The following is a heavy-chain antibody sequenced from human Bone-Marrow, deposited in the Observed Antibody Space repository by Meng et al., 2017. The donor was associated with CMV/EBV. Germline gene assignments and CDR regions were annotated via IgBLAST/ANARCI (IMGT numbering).Heavy chain of an antibody. D-gene: IGHD6-13*01. Sequence: SETLSLTCTVSGGSISSSSYYWGWIRQPPGKGLEWIGSIYYSGSTYYNPSLKSRVTISVDTSKNQFSLKLSSVTAADTAVYYCAREYSSSWYGFDDLGEGTRVTVSS. J-gene: IGHJ4*02. V-gene: IGHV4-39*01. CDR1: GGSISSSSYY. CDR3: AREYSSSWYGFDD. CDR2: IYYSGST.